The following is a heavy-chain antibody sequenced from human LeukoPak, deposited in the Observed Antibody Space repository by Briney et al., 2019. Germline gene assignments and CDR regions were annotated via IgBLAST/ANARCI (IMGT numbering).Heavy chain of an antibody. CDR1: GFTFSSYW. CDR3: AREYTGYDAY. J-gene: IGHJ4*02. CDR2: ISSDGSST. D-gene: IGHD5-12*01. Sequence: GGSLRLSCAASGFTFSSYWMHWVRQAPGRGLVWVSRISSDGSSTAYADSVKGRFTISRDNAKNTLYLQMNSLRAEDTAVYYCAREYTGYDAYWGQGTLVTVSS. V-gene: IGHV3-74*03.